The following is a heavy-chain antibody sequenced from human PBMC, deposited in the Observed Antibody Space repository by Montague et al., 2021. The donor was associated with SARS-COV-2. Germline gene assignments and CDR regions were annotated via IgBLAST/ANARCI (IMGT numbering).Heavy chain of an antibody. D-gene: IGHD3-3*01. V-gene: IGHV4-39*01. J-gene: IGHJ6*03. CDR3: SRGDFGVVIIPYYYYMDL. Sequence: SETLSLTCTVSGGSVSSSNYYRGWIRQPPGKGLEWIGSIHYSGSTYYKPSLKSRVTISLDTSKNQFSLKLNSVTAADTAVYYCSRGDFGVVIIPYYYYMDLWGKGTTVTVSS. CDR1: GGSVSSSNYY. CDR2: IHYSGST.